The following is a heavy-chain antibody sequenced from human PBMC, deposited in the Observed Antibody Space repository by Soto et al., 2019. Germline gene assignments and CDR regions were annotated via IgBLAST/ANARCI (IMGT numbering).Heavy chain of an antibody. CDR2: IIPIFGTA. V-gene: IGHV1-69*12. D-gene: IGHD5-12*01. CDR1: GGTFSSYA. Sequence: QVQLVQSGAEIKKRGSSVKVSCKASGGTFSSYAISWVRQAPGQGLEWMGGIIPIFGTANYAQKFQGRVTITADESTSTAYMELSSLRSEDTAVYYCAREGRGPNWFDPWGQGTLVTVSS. J-gene: IGHJ5*02. CDR3: AREGRGPNWFDP.